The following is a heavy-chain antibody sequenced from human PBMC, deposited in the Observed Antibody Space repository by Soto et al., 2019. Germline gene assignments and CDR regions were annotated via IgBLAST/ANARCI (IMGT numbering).Heavy chain of an antibody. D-gene: IGHD1-1*01. Sequence: PSETLSLTCTVSGGSISSYYWSWIRQPPGKGLEWIGYIYYSGSTNYNPSLKSRVTISVDTSKNQFSLKLSSVTAADTAVYYCARELDLDYWGQGALVTAPQ. CDR2: IYYSGST. J-gene: IGHJ4*02. CDR1: GGSISSYY. V-gene: IGHV4-59*01. CDR3: ARELDLDY.